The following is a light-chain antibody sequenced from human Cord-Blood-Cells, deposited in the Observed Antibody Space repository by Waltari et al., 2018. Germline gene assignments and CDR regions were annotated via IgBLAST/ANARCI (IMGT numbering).Light chain of an antibody. CDR2: DAS. J-gene: IGKJ4*01. V-gene: IGKV3-11*01. CDR1: QSVSSY. Sequence: ELVLTQSPATLSLSPGERATLSCRASQSVSSYLAWYQQKPGQAPRLLIYDASNRANGSPARFSGSVAVTDFTLTISSLGPEEFAVYYCQQRSNWPPLTFGGGTKVEIK. CDR3: QQRSNWPPLT.